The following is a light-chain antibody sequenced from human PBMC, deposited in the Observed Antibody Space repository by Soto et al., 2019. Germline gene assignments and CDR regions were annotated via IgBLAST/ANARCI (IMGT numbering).Light chain of an antibody. J-gene: IGKJ1*01. Sequence: DIVMTQSPVTLSVSPGDRATLSCRASQSVGHNLAWFQQKPGQAPRLLIYGASAGATGIPDRFSGSGFGTEFTLTISSLQSEDLAVYYCQQYNNWPRTFGQGTKV. V-gene: IGKV3-15*01. CDR2: GAS. CDR3: QQYNNWPRT. CDR1: QSVGHN.